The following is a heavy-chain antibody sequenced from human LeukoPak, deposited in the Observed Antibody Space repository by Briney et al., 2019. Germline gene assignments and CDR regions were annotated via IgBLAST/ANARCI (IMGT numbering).Heavy chain of an antibody. Sequence: GASVKVSCKASGYTFTSYYMHWVRQAPGQGLEWMGIINPSGGSTSYAQKFQGRVTMTRDTSTSTVYMELSRLRSEDTAVYYCARDGYSYGQGRYYYYYYMDVWGKGTTVTVSS. D-gene: IGHD5-18*01. J-gene: IGHJ6*03. CDR1: GYTFTSYY. V-gene: IGHV1-46*01. CDR2: INPSGGST. CDR3: ARDGYSYGQGRYYYYYYMDV.